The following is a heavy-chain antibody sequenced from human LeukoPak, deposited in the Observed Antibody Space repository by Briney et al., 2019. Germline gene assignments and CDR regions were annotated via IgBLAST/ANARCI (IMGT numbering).Heavy chain of an antibody. D-gene: IGHD1-1*01. CDR3: AKLAWNDGSYYFDY. CDR1: GFNFTYYA. Sequence: PGGSLILSCIGSGFNFTYYAIYWVRQAPGKGLEWVAVVSYDGNDGYYADSVKGRFSISRANSQNTVTMQMNNLRVDDTAIYYCAKLAWNDGSYYFDYWGQGTLVTVSS. J-gene: IGHJ4*02. CDR2: VSYDGNDG. V-gene: IGHV3-30*18.